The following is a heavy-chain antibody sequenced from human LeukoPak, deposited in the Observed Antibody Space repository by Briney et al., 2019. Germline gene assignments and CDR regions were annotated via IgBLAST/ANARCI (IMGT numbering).Heavy chain of an antibody. J-gene: IGHJ4*02. CDR2: INPSGGST. CDR3: ARAPKLWFGESQSVDY. CDR1: GYTFTSYY. V-gene: IGHV1-46*01. D-gene: IGHD3-10*01. Sequence: ASVKVSCKASGYTFTSYYMHWVRQAPGQGLEWMGIINPSGGSTSYAQKFQGRVTVTRDTSTSTVYMELSSLRSEDTAVYYCARAPKLWFGESQSVDYWGQGTLVTVSS.